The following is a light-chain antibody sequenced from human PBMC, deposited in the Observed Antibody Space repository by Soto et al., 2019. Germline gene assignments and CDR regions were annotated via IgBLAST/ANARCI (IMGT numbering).Light chain of an antibody. CDR3: QQYGSSPRT. V-gene: IGKV3-20*01. Sequence: EIVLTQSPGTLSLFPGERATLSCRASQNVSGSYFGWYQQKPGQAPRLLIYGASSRATGIPDRFSGSGSGTDFSLTISRLEPEDFAVYYCQQYGSSPRTFGQGTKVDIK. J-gene: IGKJ1*01. CDR2: GAS. CDR1: QNVSGSY.